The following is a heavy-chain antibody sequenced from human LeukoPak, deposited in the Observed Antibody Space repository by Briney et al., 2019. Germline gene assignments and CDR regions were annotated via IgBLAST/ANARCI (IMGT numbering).Heavy chain of an antibody. CDR1: GGSFSGYY. D-gene: IGHD2-2*01. CDR2: INHSGST. V-gene: IGHV4-34*01. CDR3: ARHRAMTFDY. J-gene: IGHJ4*02. Sequence: SETLSLTCAVYGGSFSGYYWSWIRQPPGKGLEWIGEINHSGSTNYNPSLKSRVTISVDTSKNQFSLKLSSVTAADTAVYYCARHRAMTFDYWGQGTLVTVSS.